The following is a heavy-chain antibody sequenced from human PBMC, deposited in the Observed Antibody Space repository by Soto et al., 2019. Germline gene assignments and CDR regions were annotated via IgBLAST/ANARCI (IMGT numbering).Heavy chain of an antibody. CDR3: ARYASGRYYFDS. CDR2: VYYTGST. J-gene: IGHJ4*02. V-gene: IGHV4-59*01. Sequence: SETLSLTCTVSGGSMSRYYWTWFRQPPGKGLEWIGYVYYTGSTNSNPSLKSRVTISMDTSTNQFSLRLTAVTAADTAVYYCARYASGRYYFDSWGQGTLVTVS. D-gene: IGHD6-19*01. CDR1: GGSMSRYY.